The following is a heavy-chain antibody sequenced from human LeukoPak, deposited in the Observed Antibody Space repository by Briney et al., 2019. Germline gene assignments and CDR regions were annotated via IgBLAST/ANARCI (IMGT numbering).Heavy chain of an antibody. CDR2: ISTYNGNT. CDR3: ATGSKGATRYYYYYMDV. Sequence: ASVKVSCKASGYTFNTYGISWVRQAPGQGLEWMGWISTYNGNTNYAQKFQGRVTMTTDTSTSTAYMELSSLRSEDTAVYYCATGSKGATRYYYYYMDVWGKGTTVTVSS. D-gene: IGHD1-26*01. V-gene: IGHV1-18*01. J-gene: IGHJ6*03. CDR1: GYTFNTYG.